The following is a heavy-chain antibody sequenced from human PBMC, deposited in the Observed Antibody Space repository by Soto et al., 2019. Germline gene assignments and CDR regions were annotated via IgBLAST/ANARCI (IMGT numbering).Heavy chain of an antibody. V-gene: IGHV4-31*03. Sequence: CTVSGGSISSGGYYWSWIRQHPGKGLEWIGYIYYSGSTYYNPSLKSRVTISVDTSKNQFSLKLSSVTAADTAVYYCARAYCSGGSCYGFDYYYYGMDVWGQGTTVTVSS. CDR1: GGSISSGGYY. CDR2: IYYSGST. D-gene: IGHD2-15*01. CDR3: ARAYCSGGSCYGFDYYYYGMDV. J-gene: IGHJ6*02.